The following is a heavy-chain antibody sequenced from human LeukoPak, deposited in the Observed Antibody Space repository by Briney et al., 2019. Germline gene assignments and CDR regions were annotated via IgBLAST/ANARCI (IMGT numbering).Heavy chain of an antibody. CDR3: TRPNYYDSSGSPDY. D-gene: IGHD3-22*01. CDR1: GYSISSGYY. J-gene: IGHJ4*02. CDR2: IYHSGST. Sequence: SETLSLTCTVSGYSISSGYYWGWIRQPPGKGLEWIGNIYHSGSTYYNPSLKSRVTISVDTSKNQFSLKLSSVTAADTAVYYCTRPNYYDSSGSPDYWGQGTLVTVSS. V-gene: IGHV4-38-2*02.